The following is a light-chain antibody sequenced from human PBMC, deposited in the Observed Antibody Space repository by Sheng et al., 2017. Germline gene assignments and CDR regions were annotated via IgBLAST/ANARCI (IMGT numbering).Light chain of an antibody. Sequence: SYELTQPLSVSVALGQTARITCGGNNIGSKNVHWYQQKPGQAPVLVIYRDSNRPSGIPERFSGSKSGTSASLAISGLRSEDEADYYCAAWDDSLSGLVFGGGTKLTVL. J-gene: IGLJ2*01. V-gene: IGLV3-9*01. CDR2: RDS. CDR3: AAWDDSLSGLV. CDR1: NIGSKN.